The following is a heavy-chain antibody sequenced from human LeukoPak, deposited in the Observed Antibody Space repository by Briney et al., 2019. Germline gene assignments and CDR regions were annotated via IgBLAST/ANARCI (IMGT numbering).Heavy chain of an antibody. V-gene: IGHV3-53*01. CDR2: IYSGGST. J-gene: IGHJ4*02. CDR3: ARVGYYDSSGYHY. Sequence: PGGSLRLSCAASGFTVSSNYMSWVRQAPGKGLEWVSVIYSGGSTYYADSVKGRFTISRDNSKNTLYLQMNSLRAEDTAVYYCARVGYYDSSGYHYWGQGTLVTVSS. D-gene: IGHD3-22*01. CDR1: GFTVSSNY.